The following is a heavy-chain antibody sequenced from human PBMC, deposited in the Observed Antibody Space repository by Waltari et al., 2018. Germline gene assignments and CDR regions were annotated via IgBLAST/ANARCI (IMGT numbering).Heavy chain of an antibody. Sequence: EVQLVQSGAEVKKPGESLKISCKGSGYSFTSYWIGWVRQMPGKGLEWMGLIYPGNAVTRTSPSFQGQVTLSADKSISTAYLQWSSLKASDTAMYYCATNGEENYYGSGTPFDYWGQGTLVTVSS. CDR1: GYSFTSYW. CDR3: ATNGEENYYGSGTPFDY. V-gene: IGHV5-51*03. D-gene: IGHD3-10*01. J-gene: IGHJ4*02. CDR2: IYPGNAVT.